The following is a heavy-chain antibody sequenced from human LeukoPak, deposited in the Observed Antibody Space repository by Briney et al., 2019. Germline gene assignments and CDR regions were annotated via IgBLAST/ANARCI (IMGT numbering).Heavy chain of an antibody. Sequence: GGSLRLSCAASGFTFSSYWMHWVRHAPGKGLVWVSRINSDGSSTIYADSVKGRFTISRDNHKNTLYLQMNSLRAEDTAVYYCARALVGDGYNYGYWGQGTLVTVSS. V-gene: IGHV3-74*01. CDR1: GFTFSSYW. CDR3: ARALVGDGYNYGY. CDR2: INSDGSST. J-gene: IGHJ4*02. D-gene: IGHD5-24*01.